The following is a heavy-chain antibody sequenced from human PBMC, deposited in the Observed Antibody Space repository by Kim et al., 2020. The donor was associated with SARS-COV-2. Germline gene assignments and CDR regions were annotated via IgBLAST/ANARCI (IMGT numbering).Heavy chain of an antibody. Sequence: STYSADSLKSRFTISRDNSKNTLYLQLSSLRAEDTAVYYCVKEVAATFDYWGQGTLVTVSS. V-gene: IGHV3-64D*06. J-gene: IGHJ4*02. D-gene: IGHD6-25*01. CDR3: VKEVAATFDY. CDR2: ST.